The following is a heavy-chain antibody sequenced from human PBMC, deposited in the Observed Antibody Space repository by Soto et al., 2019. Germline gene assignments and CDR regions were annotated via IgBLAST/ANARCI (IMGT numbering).Heavy chain of an antibody. V-gene: IGHV3-23*01. Sequence: LRLSCGASGLTFTKHPMIWVRQGPGKGLAWAAAISGRTGDTAYAGSVRGRFALSRDSSTYTMFVQMNSLRAEDTAVYYCRVQYYYWGQGTLVTVPS. D-gene: IGHD2-15*01. CDR2: ISGRTGDT. J-gene: IGHJ4*02. CDR1: GLTFTKHP. CDR3: RVQYYY.